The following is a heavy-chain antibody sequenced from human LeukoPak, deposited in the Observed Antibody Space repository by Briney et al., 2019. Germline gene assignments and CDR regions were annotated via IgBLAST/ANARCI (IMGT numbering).Heavy chain of an antibody. V-gene: IGHV3-30*03. D-gene: IGHD6-19*01. CDR2: ISKDGGFK. CDR1: GFTFSSYN. CDR3: TREEYSSFWSTAGAFDI. Sequence: GGSLRLSCAASGFTFSSYNLHWVRQAPGKGLEWVAVISKDGGFKYYADSVKGRFTISRDNSKNTFYLQMNSLIIEDTAVYYCTREEYSSFWSTAGAFDIWGQGTMATVSS. J-gene: IGHJ3*02.